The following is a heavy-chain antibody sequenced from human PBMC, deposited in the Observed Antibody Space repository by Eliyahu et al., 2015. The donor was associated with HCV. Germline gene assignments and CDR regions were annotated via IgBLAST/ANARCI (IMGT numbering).Heavy chain of an antibody. D-gene: IGHD6-13*01. CDR1: GFTFSNYA. CDR3: AKAPVAGGSWYPGDFFDY. J-gene: IGHJ4*02. V-gene: IGHV3-23*01. CDR2: ITGSGTST. Sequence: EVQLLESGGGLVQPGGSLRLSCXASGFTFSNYAMAWVRQAPGKGLEWVSAITGSGTSTYYADSVQGRFTLSRDNSMNTVYLQMNSLRVEDTAVYFCAKAPVAGGSWYPGDFFDYWGQGTLLTVSS.